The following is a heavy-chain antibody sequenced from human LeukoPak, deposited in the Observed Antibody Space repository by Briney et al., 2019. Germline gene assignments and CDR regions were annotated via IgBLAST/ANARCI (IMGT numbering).Heavy chain of an antibody. CDR3: AGDQDRMGQGVTALFDY. V-gene: IGHV1-18*04. J-gene: IGHJ4*02. CDR1: GYTFTTYG. Sequence: ASVKVSCKTSGYTFTTYGISWVRQAPGQGLEWMGWICGSNGNTKYAQKVQGRVTMTTDTSTTTAYMEVRSLRSDGTAVYYCAGDQDRMGQGVTALFDYWGQGTLVTVSS. CDR2: ICGSNGNT. D-gene: IGHD2-21*02.